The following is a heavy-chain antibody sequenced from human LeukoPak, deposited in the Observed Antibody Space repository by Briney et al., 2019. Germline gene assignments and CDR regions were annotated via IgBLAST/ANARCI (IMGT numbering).Heavy chain of an antibody. V-gene: IGHV3-13*01. CDR3: ARSFPRVGADDY. Sequence: GGSLRLSCVASGFTFFTYDMHWVRQSTGKGLEWVAGIGSTGDTYYPDSVKGRFTISRENAKNSLSLQMNSLRAEDTAVYYCARSFPRVGADDYWGQGTLVTVSP. CDR2: IGSTGDT. D-gene: IGHD1-26*01. CDR1: GFTFFTYD. J-gene: IGHJ4*02.